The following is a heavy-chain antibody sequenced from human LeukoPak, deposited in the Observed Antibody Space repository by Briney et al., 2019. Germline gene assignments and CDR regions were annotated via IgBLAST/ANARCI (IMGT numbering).Heavy chain of an antibody. CDR2: ISASGGST. D-gene: IGHD2-15*01. J-gene: IGHJ4*02. CDR3: VAANPTSDY. Sequence: GGSLRLSCAASGFTFSSYAMSWVRQAPGKGLEWVSAISASGGSTYYADSVKGRFTISRDNSKNTLYLQMNTLRVEDTAVYYCVAANPTSDYWGQGTLVTVSS. CDR1: GFTFSSYA. V-gene: IGHV3-23*01.